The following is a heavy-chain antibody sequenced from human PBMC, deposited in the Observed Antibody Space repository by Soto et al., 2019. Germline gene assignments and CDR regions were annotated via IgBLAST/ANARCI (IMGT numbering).Heavy chain of an antibody. CDR1: GFTISDYY. D-gene: IGHD3-22*01. J-gene: IGHJ4*02. CDR3: AKMSSENYYDPVFS. V-gene: IGHV3-11*01. Sequence: QVQLVESGGGLVKTSESLTIACAASGFTISDYYMSWVRQAPGKGLEWVSYISSSGNTIYYADSVKGRFTISRDNAKNSVYLQMNSLRAEDTALYFCAKMSSENYYDPVFSWGQGTLVTVSS. CDR2: ISSSGNTI.